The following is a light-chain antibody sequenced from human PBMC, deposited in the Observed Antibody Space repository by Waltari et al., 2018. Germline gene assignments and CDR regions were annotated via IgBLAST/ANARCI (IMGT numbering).Light chain of an antibody. CDR1: SSDVGAFDS. V-gene: IGLV2-8*01. Sequence: SALTQPPSASGSPGQSVTISCTGASSDVGAFDSVSCYQQPPGKAPNLMLFAVTQRPAGVPDRFSGSKSGSTASLTVSGLQSEDEADYFCSSYTGSNNLVFGGGTKLTVL. CDR2: AVT. J-gene: IGLJ2*01. CDR3: SSYTGSNNLV.